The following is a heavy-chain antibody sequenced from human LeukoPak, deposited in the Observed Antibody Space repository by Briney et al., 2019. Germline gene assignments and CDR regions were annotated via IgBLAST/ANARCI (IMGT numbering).Heavy chain of an antibody. V-gene: IGHV3-9*01. D-gene: IGHD2-2*01. CDR2: ISRNSGSI. J-gene: IGHJ4*02. CDR1: GFTFDDYA. CDR3: AKAYQLLSPPDY. Sequence: GGSPRLFCAASGFTFDDYAMHWVRQAPGKGLEWVSGISRNSGSIGYADSVKGRFTISRDNAKNCLYLQMNSLRAEDTALYYCAKAYQLLSPPDYWGQGTLVTVSS.